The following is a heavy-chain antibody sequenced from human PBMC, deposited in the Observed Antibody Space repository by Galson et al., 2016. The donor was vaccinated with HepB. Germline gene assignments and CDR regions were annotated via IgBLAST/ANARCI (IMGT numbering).Heavy chain of an antibody. CDR2: IYWDDEK. CDR3: AHRRRSLNWYFFDS. CDR1: GFSLTTNGES. Sequence: PALVKPTQTLTLTCTFSGFSLTTNGESVGWIRQPPGEGLEWLALIYWDDEKRYSPSLHGRLTVTKDTSKNEVVLTLTNMDPVDTGTYFCAHRRRSLNWYFFDSWGQGALVTVSS. V-gene: IGHV2-5*02. J-gene: IGHJ4*02.